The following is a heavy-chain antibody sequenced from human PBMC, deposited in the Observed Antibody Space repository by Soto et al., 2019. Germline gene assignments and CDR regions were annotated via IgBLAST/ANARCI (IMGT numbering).Heavy chain of an antibody. J-gene: IGHJ4*02. CDR3: ALFRTDSYAFDY. CDR1: GGTFSSYT. V-gene: IGHV1-69*02. CDR2: IIPILGIA. D-gene: IGHD5-18*01. Sequence: QVQLVQSGAEVKKPGSSVKVSCKASGGTFSSYTISWVRQAPGQGLEWMGRIIPILGIANYAQKFQGSVTITADKSTSTAYMELISLRSEDTAVYYCALFRTDSYAFDYWGQGTLVTVSS.